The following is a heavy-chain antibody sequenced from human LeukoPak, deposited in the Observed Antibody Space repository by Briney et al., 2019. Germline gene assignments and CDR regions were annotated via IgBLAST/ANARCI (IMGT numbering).Heavy chain of an antibody. CDR2: IYYSGST. J-gene: IGHJ6*03. Sequence: PSETLSLTCTVSGGSISSGDYYWSWIRQPPGKGLEWIGYIYYSGSTYYNPSLKSRVTISVDTSKNQFSLKLSSVTAADTAVCYCARGLRGSIAADYYFYYYMDVWGKGTTVTVSS. CDR1: GGSISSGDYY. D-gene: IGHD6-6*01. CDR3: ARGLRGSIAADYYFYYYMDV. V-gene: IGHV4-30-4*08.